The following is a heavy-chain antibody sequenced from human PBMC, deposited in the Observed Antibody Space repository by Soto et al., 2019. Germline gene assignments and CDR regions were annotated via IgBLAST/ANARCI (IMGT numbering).Heavy chain of an antibody. CDR3: ARGGVVVAAAANYYYYYMDV. CDR2: INPNSGGT. J-gene: IGHJ6*03. V-gene: IGHV1-2*04. CDR1: GYTFTGYY. D-gene: IGHD2-15*01. Sequence: QVQLVQSGAEVKKPGASVKVSCKASGYTFTGYYMHWVRQAPGQGLEWMGWINPNSGGTNYAQKFQGWVTMTRDTSISTAYMELSRLRSDDTAVYYCARGGVVVAAAANYYYYYMDVWGKGTTVTVSS.